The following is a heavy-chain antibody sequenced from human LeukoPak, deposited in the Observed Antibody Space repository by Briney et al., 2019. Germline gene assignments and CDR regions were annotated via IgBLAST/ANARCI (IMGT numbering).Heavy chain of an antibody. CDR3: AREFYPHSNGNSPFDY. J-gene: IGHJ4*02. Sequence: GASVKVSCKASGYIFTSYGIHWVRQAPGQGLEWLGWINAYNGNTNYAQKLQGRVTMTTDTSTSTAYMELSSLRSEDTAVYYCAREFYPHSNGNSPFDYWGRGTLVTVSS. CDR1: GYIFTSYG. D-gene: IGHD1-7*01. CDR2: INAYNGNT. V-gene: IGHV1-18*01.